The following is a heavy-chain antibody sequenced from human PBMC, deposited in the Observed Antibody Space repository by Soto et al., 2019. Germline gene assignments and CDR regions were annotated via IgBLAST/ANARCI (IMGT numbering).Heavy chain of an antibody. CDR3: ARSQGSSTSLEIYYYYYYGMDV. V-gene: IGHV1-69*01. CDR2: IIPISGTA. Sequence: QVQLVQSGAEVKKPGSSVKVSCKASGGTFSSYAISWVRQAPGQGLEWMGGIIPISGTANYAQKFQGRVTITAEESKSTAYMELRSLRSEDTAVYYCARSQGSSTSLEIYYYYYYGMDVWGQGTTVTVSS. D-gene: IGHD2-2*01. J-gene: IGHJ6*02. CDR1: GGTFSSYA.